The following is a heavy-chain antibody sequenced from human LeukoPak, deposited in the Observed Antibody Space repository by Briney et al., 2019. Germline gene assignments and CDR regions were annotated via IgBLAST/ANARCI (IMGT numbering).Heavy chain of an antibody. V-gene: IGHV4-30-4*01. CDR3: AREVIAPADSDAFDI. J-gene: IGHJ3*02. CDR2: IRYNGGA. D-gene: IGHD2-21*01. CDR1: GGSITSNNYF. Sequence: SQTLSLTCNVSGGSITSNNYFWSWIRQPPGEGLEWIGYIRYNGGAYYNPSLQSRPTMSVDTSKNQFSLRLSSVTAPDTAIYYCAREVIAPADSDAFDIWGQGTMVTVS.